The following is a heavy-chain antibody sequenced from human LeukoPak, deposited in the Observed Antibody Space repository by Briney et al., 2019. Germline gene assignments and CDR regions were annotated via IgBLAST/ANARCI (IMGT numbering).Heavy chain of an antibody. CDR2: INPNSGST. V-gene: IGHV1-2*02. D-gene: IGHD6-19*01. J-gene: IGHJ4*02. CDR1: GYTFTCYY. CDR3: AVSYSGGSIFDY. Sequence: ASVKVSCKASGYTFTCYYIHWVRQAPGQGLEWMGWINPNSGSTSYAQKSQGRVTMTRDTSISIAYMELTSLRSDDTAIYYCAVSYSGGSIFDYWGQGTLVTVSS.